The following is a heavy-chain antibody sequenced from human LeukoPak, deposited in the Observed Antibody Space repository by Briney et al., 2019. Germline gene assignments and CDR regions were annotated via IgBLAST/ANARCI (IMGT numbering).Heavy chain of an antibody. D-gene: IGHD3-10*01. J-gene: IGHJ6*03. CDR1: GGSFSGYY. CDR3: ARGYYYGSGSAFYYYYMVV. V-gene: IGHV4-34*01. Sequence: PSETLSLTCAVYGGSFSGYYWSWIRQPPGKGLEWIGEINHSGSTNYNPSLKSRVTISVDTSKNQFSLKLSSVTAADTAVYYCARGYYYGSGSAFYYYYMVVWGKRTTVTVSS. CDR2: INHSGST.